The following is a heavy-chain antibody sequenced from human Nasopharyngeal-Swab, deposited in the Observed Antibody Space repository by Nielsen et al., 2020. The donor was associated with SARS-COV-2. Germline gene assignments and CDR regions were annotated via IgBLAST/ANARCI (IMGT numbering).Heavy chain of an antibody. D-gene: IGHD2-2*02. J-gene: IGHJ6*02. V-gene: IGHV3-23*01. CDR2: ISGSGGST. CDR1: GFTFSSYA. Sequence: GGSLRLSCAASGFTFSSYAMSWVRQAPGKGLEWVSAISGSGGSTYYADSVKGRFTISRDNSKNTLYLQMNSLRAEDTAVYYCAKLDCSSTSCYTGGKTTYYYGMDVWGQGTTVTVSS. CDR3: AKLDCSSTSCYTGGKTTYYYGMDV.